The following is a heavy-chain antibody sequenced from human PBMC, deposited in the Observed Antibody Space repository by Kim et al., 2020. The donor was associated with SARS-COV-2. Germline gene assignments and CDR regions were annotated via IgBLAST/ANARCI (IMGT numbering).Heavy chain of an antibody. J-gene: IGHJ4*02. D-gene: IGHD6-6*01. Sequence: NKYTADSVKGRFTISRDNAKNSRYLQMNSLRAEDTAVYYCARTYSTSVGYWGQGTLVTVSS. V-gene: IGHV3-11*01. CDR3: ARTYSTSVGY. CDR2: NK.